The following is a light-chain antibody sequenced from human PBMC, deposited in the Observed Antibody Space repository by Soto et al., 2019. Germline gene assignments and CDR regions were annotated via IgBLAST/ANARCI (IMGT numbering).Light chain of an antibody. CDR1: QSVGYS. J-gene: IGKJ5*01. Sequence: ENVLTQSPGALSLSPGARATVSYRASQSVGYSLAWYQQRPGQAPTLLISDASTRAPGIPDRFSGSGSGTDFTLTISRLQPEDYALYYCQQYGPSLITFGQGTRLEIK. V-gene: IGKV3-20*01. CDR2: DAS. CDR3: QQYGPSLIT.